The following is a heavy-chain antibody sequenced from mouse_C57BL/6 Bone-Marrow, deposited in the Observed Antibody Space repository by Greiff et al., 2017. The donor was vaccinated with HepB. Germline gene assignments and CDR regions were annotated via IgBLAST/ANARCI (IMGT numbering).Heavy chain of an antibody. CDR1: YTFTDYYM. CDR3: REALDY. Sequence: VQLKQSGPELVKPGASVKMSCKASGYTFTDYYMHWVKQKPGKGLEWIGEIYPGSGNTYYNEKFKGKATLTADTSSSTAYMQLSSLTSEDSAVYFCAREALDYWGQGTSVTVSS. J-gene: IGHJ4*01. CDR2: YPGSGNTY. V-gene: IGHV1-83*01.